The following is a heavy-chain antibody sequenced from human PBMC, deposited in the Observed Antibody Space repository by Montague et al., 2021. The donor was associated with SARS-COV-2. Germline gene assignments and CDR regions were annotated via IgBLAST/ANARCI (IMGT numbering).Heavy chain of an antibody. CDR1: GDPINSDTAF. CDR2: MVYSGRN. Sequence: SETLSLTCTVSGDPINSDTAFWGWVRQSPGKGLEWIGSMVYSGRNFYNGSLRSRLTISVDTSKNQFPLELRAVTAADTGLYYCARHDHTDFGNPNWFDPWGQGTLVTVSS. J-gene: IGHJ5*02. V-gene: IGHV4-39*01. D-gene: IGHD4-11*01. CDR3: ARHDHTDFGNPNWFDP.